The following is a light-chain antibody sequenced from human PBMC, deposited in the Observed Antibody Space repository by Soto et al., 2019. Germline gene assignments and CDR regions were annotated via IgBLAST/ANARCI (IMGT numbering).Light chain of an antibody. CDR1: QTISSW. CDR3: QHYNSYSEA. V-gene: IGKV1-5*03. CDR2: KAS. Sequence: DIQMTQSPSTLSGTEGDRVTISCRSSQTISSWVAWYQQKQGKAPKLRSYKASTLKSGVSSRFSGRGSGPACTLTISSLQPDDCATYYCQHYNSYSEAVGQGTQVDIK. J-gene: IGKJ1*01.